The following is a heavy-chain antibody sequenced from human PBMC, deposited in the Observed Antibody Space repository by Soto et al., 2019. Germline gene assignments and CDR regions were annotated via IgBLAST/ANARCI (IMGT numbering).Heavy chain of an antibody. CDR2: IGGNTESGTT. J-gene: IGHJ5*02. Sequence: DVLLVESGGGLVEPGGSLRLSCASSGFTFSKAFLSWVRQAPGKGLEWVGQIGGNTESGTTKYPAPVRGRFTISRDDSKNTMYLQMNWLKIEDTGVCYCTVRGGYRNSHPWFDPCGQGTPVIVSS. CDR1: GFTFSKAF. V-gene: IGHV3-15*04. D-gene: IGHD5-12*01. CDR3: TVRGGYRNSHPWFDP.